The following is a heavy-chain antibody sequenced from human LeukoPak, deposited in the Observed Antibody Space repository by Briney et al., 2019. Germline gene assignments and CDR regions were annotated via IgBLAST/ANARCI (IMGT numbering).Heavy chain of an antibody. J-gene: IGHJ4*02. CDR1: GYTFTSYD. V-gene: IGHV1-8*01. CDR3: ARIADYDILTARTSGDY. CDR2: MNPNSGNT. D-gene: IGHD3-9*01. Sequence: ASVKVSCKASGYTFTSYDINWVRQATGQGLEWMGWMNPNSGNTDYAQKFQGRVTMTRNTSISTAYMELSSLRSEDTAVYYCARIADYDILTARTSGDYWGQGTLVTVSS.